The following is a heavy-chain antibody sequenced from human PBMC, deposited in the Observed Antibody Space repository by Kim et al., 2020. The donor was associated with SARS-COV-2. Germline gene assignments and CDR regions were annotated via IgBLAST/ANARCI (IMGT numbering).Heavy chain of an antibody. J-gene: IGHJ4*02. CDR2: IYYSGST. D-gene: IGHD3-22*01. CDR3: ARQRLEAIVVVITFDY. CDR1: GGSISSSSYY. V-gene: IGHV4-39*01. Sequence: SETLSLTCTVSGGSISSSSYYWGWIRQPPGKGLEWIGSIYYSGSTYYNPSLKSRVTISVDTSKNQFSLKLSSVTAADTAVYYCARQRLEAIVVVITFDYWGQGTLVTVSS.